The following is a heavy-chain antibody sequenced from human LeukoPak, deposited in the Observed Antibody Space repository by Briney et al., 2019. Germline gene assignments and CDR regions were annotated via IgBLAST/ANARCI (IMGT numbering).Heavy chain of an antibody. CDR2: INPNSGGT. CDR1: GYTFTGYY. V-gene: IGHV1-2*06. J-gene: IGHJ4*02. Sequence: GASVKVSCKASGYTFTGYYMHWVRQAPGQGLEWMGRINPNSGGTNYAQKFQGRVTMTRNTSISTAYMELSSLRSEDTAVYYCARGARAAAADYWGQGTLVTVSS. D-gene: IGHD6-13*01. CDR3: ARGARAAAADY.